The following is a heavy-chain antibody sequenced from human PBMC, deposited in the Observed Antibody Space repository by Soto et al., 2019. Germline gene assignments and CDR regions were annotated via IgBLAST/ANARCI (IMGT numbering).Heavy chain of an antibody. D-gene: IGHD2-15*01. V-gene: IGHV3-23*01. CDR1: GFTFSSYA. CDR3: AKSYCSGGSCYSLGPYYYYYMDV. CDR2: ISGSGGST. J-gene: IGHJ6*03. Sequence: PGGSLRLSCAASGFTFSSYAMSWVRQAPGKGLEWVSAISGSGGSTYYADSVKGRFTISRDNSKNTLYLQMSSLRAEDTAVYYCAKSYCSGGSCYSLGPYYYYYMDVWGKGTTVTVSS.